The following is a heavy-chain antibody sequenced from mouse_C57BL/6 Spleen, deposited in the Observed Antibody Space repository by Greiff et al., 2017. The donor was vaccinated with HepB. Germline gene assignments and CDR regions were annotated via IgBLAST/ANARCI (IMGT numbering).Heavy chain of an antibody. J-gene: IGHJ4*01. Sequence: VQLQQSDAELVKPGASVKISCKVSGYTFTDHTIHWMKQRPEQGLEWIGYIYPRDGSTKYNEKFKGKATLTADKSSSTAYMQLNSLTSEDSAVYFCAREGDLVLRSYYAMDYWGQGTSVTVSS. D-gene: IGHD1-1*01. V-gene: IGHV1-78*01. CDR1: GYTFTDHT. CDR2: IYPRDGST. CDR3: AREGDLVLRSYYAMDY.